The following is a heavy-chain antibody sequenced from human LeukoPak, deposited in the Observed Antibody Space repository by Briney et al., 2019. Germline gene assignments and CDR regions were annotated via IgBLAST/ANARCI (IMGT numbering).Heavy chain of an antibody. CDR1: GGSISSGDYY. J-gene: IGHJ4*02. CDR3: ASRPESEAYFDY. V-gene: IGHV4-30-4*01. CDR2: IYYSGNT. Sequence: SETLSLTCTVSGGSISSGDYYWSWIRQPPGRGLEFIGYIYYSGNTYYNPSLKSRVTISVDTSKNQFSLKLSSVTAADTAVYYCASRPESEAYFDYWGQGTLVTVSS.